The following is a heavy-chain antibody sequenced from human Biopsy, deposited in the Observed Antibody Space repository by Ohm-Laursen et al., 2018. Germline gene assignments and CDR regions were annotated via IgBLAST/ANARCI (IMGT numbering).Heavy chain of an antibody. V-gene: IGHV4-59*01. J-gene: IGHJ2*01. CDR1: GVSISSYY. CDR2: VYYTGST. Sequence: SQTLSLTCTVSGVSISSYYWSWLRQPPGQGLQWIGYVYYTGSTDYNPSLQSRVTISADTSKNHFSLRLRSVTPADTAIYYCARDRGYYSDRTVPGYFDLWGRGTLVTVSS. CDR3: ARDRGYYSDRTVPGYFDL. D-gene: IGHD3-22*01.